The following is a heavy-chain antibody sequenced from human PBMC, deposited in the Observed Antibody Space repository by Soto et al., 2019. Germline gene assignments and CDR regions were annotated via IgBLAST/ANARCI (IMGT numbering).Heavy chain of an antibody. CDR2: ISLFNGHT. Sequence: HVQLVQSGGEVKKPGASVKVSCKPSGYTFTNYVISWVRQAPGLGLEYMGWISLFNGHTKYAQKFQGRVTLTTETSTSTAYMELRSLINDDTAVYYCARDAGSESYLAYWGQGTLVSVSS. J-gene: IGHJ4*02. CDR1: GYTFTNYV. V-gene: IGHV1-18*01. CDR3: ARDAGSESYLAY. D-gene: IGHD1-26*01.